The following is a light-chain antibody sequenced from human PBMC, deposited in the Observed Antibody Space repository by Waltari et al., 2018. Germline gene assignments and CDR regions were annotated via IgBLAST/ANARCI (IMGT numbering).Light chain of an antibody. J-gene: IGLJ2*01. V-gene: IGLV2-14*03. CDR2: DVN. CDR3: CSHTSSFTPYVV. CDR1: SSDVGHYNY. Sequence: QSALTQPASVSGSPGQSITISCTGTSSDVGHYNYVSWYQQHPGKAPKLMIYDVNKRPSGVSNLFSGSKSGNTASLTISGLQPEDEAYYHCCSHTSSFTPYVVFGGGTKLTVL.